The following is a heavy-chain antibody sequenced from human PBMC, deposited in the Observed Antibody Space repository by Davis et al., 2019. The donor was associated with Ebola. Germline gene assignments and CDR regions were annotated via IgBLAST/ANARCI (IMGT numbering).Heavy chain of an antibody. CDR1: GGSFSGYY. CDR2: INHSGST. V-gene: IGHV4-34*01. CDR3: ARGEANWGYYYYYGMDV. J-gene: IGHJ6*02. D-gene: IGHD7-27*01. Sequence: SETLSLTCAVYGGSFSGYYWSWIRQPPGKGLEWIGEINHSGSTNYNPSLKSRVTISVDTSKNQFSLKLSSVTAADTAVYYCARGEANWGYYYYYGMDVWGQGTTVTVSS.